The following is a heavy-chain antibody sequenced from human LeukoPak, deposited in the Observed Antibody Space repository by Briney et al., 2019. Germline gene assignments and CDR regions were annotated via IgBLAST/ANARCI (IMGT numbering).Heavy chain of an antibody. CDR3: ARGVGSSWYFDY. D-gene: IGHD6-13*01. CDR1: GGSIISDIYF. V-gene: IGHV4-39*01. J-gene: IGHJ4*02. Sequence: SETLSLTCTVSGGSIISDIYFWGWIRQSPGQGLAWIGSIYHGGRAYYDPSFEGRATISVDVSKNQFSLKLSSVTAADTAVYYCARGVGSSWYFDYWGQGTLVTVSS. CDR2: IYHGGRA.